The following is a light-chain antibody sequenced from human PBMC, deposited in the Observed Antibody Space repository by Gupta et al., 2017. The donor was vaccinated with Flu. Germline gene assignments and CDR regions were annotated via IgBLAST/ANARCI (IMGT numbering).Light chain of an antibody. V-gene: IGKV3-20*01. CDR2: GAS. Sequence: PGERATLSCRASQSISNYLAWYQQKPGQAPRLLISGASSRATGIPDRFSGSGSGTDFALTISRLEPEDFAVYYCQQYGTSPTFGQGTKLEIK. CDR3: QQYGTSPT. J-gene: IGKJ2*01. CDR1: QSISNY.